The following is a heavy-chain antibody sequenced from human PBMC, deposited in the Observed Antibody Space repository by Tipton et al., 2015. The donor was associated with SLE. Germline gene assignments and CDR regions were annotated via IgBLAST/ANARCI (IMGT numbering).Heavy chain of an antibody. Sequence: TLSLTCSVSSGSLRSSFYYWGWVRQPPGKGLEWIGSVHYGGNTYYNPSLESRVTISLDTSKNQFSLKLSSVTAADTAVYYCARAPGVWGQGTLVTVSS. J-gene: IGHJ4*02. CDR2: VHYGGNT. D-gene: IGHD3-10*01. CDR1: SGSLRSSFYY. V-gene: IGHV4-39*07. CDR3: ARAPGV.